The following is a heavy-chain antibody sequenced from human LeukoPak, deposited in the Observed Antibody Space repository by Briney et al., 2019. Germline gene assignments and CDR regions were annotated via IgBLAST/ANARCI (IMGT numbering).Heavy chain of an antibody. CDR2: ISSSGSLI. CDR1: EFTFSDFG. Sequence: GGSLRLSCEASEFTFSDFGMNWVRQAPGRGLEWISRISSSGSLINYADSVKGRFTISRDNAKNSMYLQMNSLRVDDTAVYYCVRGQGYCSDIRCSPGYHMDVWGKGTTVTVSS. D-gene: IGHD2-2*01. CDR3: VRGQGYCSDIRCSPGYHMDV. V-gene: IGHV3-21*01. J-gene: IGHJ6*03.